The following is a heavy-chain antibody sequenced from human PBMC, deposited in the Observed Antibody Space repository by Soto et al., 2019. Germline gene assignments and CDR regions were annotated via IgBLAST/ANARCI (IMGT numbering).Heavy chain of an antibody. D-gene: IGHD5-12*01. V-gene: IGHV1-69*12. CDR3: ARGNHRWLQLWYFDL. Sequence: QVQLVQSGAEVKKPGSSVKVSCKASGGTFSNYPISWVRQALGQGLEWMGGIIPIFGTVNYAQKFQGRVTITADESTSTAYMELSSLRSEDTAVYYCARGNHRWLQLWYFDLWGRGTLVTVSS. CDR2: IIPIFGTV. J-gene: IGHJ2*01. CDR1: GGTFSNYP.